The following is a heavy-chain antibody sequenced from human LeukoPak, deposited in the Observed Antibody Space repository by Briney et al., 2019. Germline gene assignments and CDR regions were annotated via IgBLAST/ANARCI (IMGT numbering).Heavy chain of an antibody. CDR1: GFTFSSYS. D-gene: IGHD3-9*01. Sequence: PGGSLRLSCAASGFTFSSYSMNWVRQAPGKGLEWVSYISSSSSTIYYADPVKGRFTISRDNAKNSLYLQMNSLRDEDTAVYYCAGGGVRYFDWYGRGYYYYMDVWGKGTTVTVSS. CDR3: AGGGVRYFDWYGRGYYYYMDV. CDR2: ISSSSSTI. J-gene: IGHJ6*03. V-gene: IGHV3-48*02.